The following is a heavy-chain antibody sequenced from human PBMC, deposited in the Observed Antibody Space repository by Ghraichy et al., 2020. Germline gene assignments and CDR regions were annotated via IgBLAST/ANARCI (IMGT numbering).Heavy chain of an antibody. CDR3: ARGGHQLRRIPHPYYYYMDV. CDR2: INPSGGST. D-gene: IGHD2-2*01. J-gene: IGHJ6*03. CDR1: GYTFTSYY. V-gene: IGHV1-46*01. Sequence: ASVKVSCKASGYTFTSYYMHWVRQAPGQGLEWMGIINPSGGSTSYAQKFQGRVTMTRDTSTSTVYMELSSLRSEDTAVYYCARGGHQLRRIPHPYYYYMDVWGKGTTVTVSS.